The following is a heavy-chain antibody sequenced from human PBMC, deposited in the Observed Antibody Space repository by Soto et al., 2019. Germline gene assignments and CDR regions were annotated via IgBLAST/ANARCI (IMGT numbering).Heavy chain of an antibody. J-gene: IGHJ6*02. V-gene: IGHV3-23*01. CDR1: GFTFSSYA. CDR2: ISGSGGST. Sequence: GGSLRLSCAASGFTFSSYAMSWVRQAPGKGLEWVSAISGSGGSTYYADSVKGRFTISRDNSKNTLYLQMNSLRAEDTAVYYCAKDNWQQLDSDYYGMGVWGQGTAVTVSS. D-gene: IGHD6-13*01. CDR3: AKDNWQQLDSDYYGMGV.